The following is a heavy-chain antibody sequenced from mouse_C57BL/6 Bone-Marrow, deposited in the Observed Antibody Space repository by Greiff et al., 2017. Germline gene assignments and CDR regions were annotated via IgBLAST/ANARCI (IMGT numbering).Heavy chain of an antibody. CDR2: IDPSDSYT. CDR1: GYTFTSYW. D-gene: IGHD1-1*02. Sequence: QVQLQQPGAELVKPGASVKLSCKASGYTFTSYWMQWVKQRPGQGLEWIGEIDPSDSYTNYNQKFKGKATLTVDTSSSTAYMQLSSLTSEDSAVYYCATIYGPFAYWGQGTLVTVSA. CDR3: ATIYGPFAY. V-gene: IGHV1-50*01. J-gene: IGHJ3*01.